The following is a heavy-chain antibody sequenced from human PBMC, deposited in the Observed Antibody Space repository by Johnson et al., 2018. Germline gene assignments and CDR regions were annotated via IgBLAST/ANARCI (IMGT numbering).Heavy chain of an antibody. CDR1: GFRFSYSW. V-gene: IGHV3-7*01. Sequence: VQLVQSGGGLVQPGGSLRLSCTASGFRFSYSWMSWVRQAPGKGLEWVSNINRDGRERLYVDSVRGRFTISRDNARNSVFLLMDSRRADDTATYYCVRDGHGGYLDLLGRGTLVTVSS. CDR3: VRDGHGGYLDL. CDR2: INRDGRER. D-gene: IGHD3-10*01. J-gene: IGHJ2*01.